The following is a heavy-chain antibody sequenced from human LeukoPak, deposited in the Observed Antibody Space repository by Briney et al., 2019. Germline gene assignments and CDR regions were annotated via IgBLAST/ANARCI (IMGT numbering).Heavy chain of an antibody. CDR3: AREDNCSGGTCPIDY. V-gene: IGHV4-59*01. CDR2: IYYSGST. Sequence: SETLSLTCTVSGGSISSYYWSWIRQPAGKGLEWIGYIYYSGSTNYNPSLKSRVTISVDTSKNQFSLKLSSVTAADTAVYYCAREDNCSGGTCPIDYWGQGILVTVSS. J-gene: IGHJ4*02. CDR1: GGSISSYY. D-gene: IGHD2-15*01.